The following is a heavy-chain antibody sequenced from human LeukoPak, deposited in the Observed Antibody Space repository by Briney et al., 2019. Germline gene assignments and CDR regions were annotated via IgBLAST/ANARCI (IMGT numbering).Heavy chain of an antibody. CDR2: IYYSGST. J-gene: IGHJ5*01. Sequence: PSETLSLTCTVSGGSISSYYWSWIRQPPGKGLEWIGYIYYSGSTNYNPSLKSRVTISVDTSKNQFSLKLSSVTAADTAVYYCATSGRGWYNSVDSWGQGTLVTVSS. CDR3: ATSGRGWYNSVDS. D-gene: IGHD6-19*01. V-gene: IGHV4-59*01. CDR1: GGSISSYY.